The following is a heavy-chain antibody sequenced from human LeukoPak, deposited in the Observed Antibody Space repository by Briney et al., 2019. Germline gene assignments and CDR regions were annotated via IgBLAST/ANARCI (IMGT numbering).Heavy chain of an antibody. CDR3: AKDLPGGLYYYDSSGYFDY. CDR1: GFSFSDYA. CDR2: ISYDGSYG. V-gene: IGHV3-30*18. J-gene: IGHJ4*02. Sequence: GRSLRLSCAASGFSFSDYAMHWVRQAPGKGLEWVAVISYDGSYGYYADSVKGRFTNSRDNSKSTVYLQMNSLRAEDTAVYYCAKDLPGGLYYYDSSGYFDYWGQGTLVTVSS. D-gene: IGHD3-22*01.